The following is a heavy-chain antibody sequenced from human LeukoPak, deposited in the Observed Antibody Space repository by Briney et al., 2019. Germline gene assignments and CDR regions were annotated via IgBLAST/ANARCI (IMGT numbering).Heavy chain of an antibody. CDR3: ARAAWRGTNSRDAFDI. CDR2: IYYSGST. CDR1: GGSISSSSYY. J-gene: IGHJ3*02. D-gene: IGHD4/OR15-4a*01. Sequence: SETLSLTCTVSGGSISSSSYYWGWIRQPPGKGLEWIGSIYYSGSTYYNPSLKSRITISLDTSKNQFSLELSSVTAADTAVYYCARAAWRGTNSRDAFDIWGLGTVVTVSS. V-gene: IGHV4-39*07.